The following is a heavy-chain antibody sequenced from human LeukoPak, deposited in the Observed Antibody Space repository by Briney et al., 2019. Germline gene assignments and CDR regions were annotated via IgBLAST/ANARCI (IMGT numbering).Heavy chain of an antibody. CDR1: GFTFTSYS. Sequence: PGGSLRLSCPASGFTFTSYSISWVRQAPREWLGWVSAIGSTGGSTSYADSVKGRFTISRDNSKTTLYLQMNSLRAEDTAVYYCAKDRGWFGELLPYFDYWGQGTLVTVSS. CDR3: AKDRGWFGELLPYFDY. V-gene: IGHV3-23*01. J-gene: IGHJ4*02. D-gene: IGHD3-10*01. CDR2: IGSTGGST.